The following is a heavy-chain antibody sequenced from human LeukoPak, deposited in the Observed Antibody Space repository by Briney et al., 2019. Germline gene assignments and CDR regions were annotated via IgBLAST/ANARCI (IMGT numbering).Heavy chain of an antibody. J-gene: IGHJ4*02. CDR2: IYSSGSTI. V-gene: IGHV3-48*01. D-gene: IGHD4-17*01. CDR3: ARGGDYVPFDY. Sequence: GGSLRLSCAASGFTFSSYSMNWVRQAPGKGLEWISYIYSSGSTIYYADSVKGRFTISRDNAKNSLYLQMNSLRAEDTAVYYCARGGDYVPFDYWGQGTLVTVSS. CDR1: GFTFSSYS.